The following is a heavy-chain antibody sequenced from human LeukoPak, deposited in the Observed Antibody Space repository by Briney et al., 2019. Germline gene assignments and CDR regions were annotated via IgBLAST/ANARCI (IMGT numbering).Heavy chain of an antibody. CDR2: IYYSGST. CDR1: GGSISSSSYY. V-gene: IGHV4-39*07. J-gene: IGHJ4*02. Sequence: PSETLSLTCTVSGGSISSSSYYWGWIRQPPGKGLEWIGSIYYSGSTNYNPSLKIRVTISVDMSKHQFSLKLSSVTAADTAVYYCARNPPSAAGTEFDYWGQGTLVTVSS. CDR3: ARNPPSAAGTEFDY. D-gene: IGHD6-13*01.